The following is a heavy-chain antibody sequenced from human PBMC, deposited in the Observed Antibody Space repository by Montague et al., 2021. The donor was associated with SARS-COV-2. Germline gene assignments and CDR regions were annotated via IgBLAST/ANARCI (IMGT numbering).Heavy chain of an antibody. CDR1: GGSLSSDY. CDR3: AREGQYNWFDA. J-gene: IGHJ5*02. Sequence: SETLSITCTVSGGSLSSDYWSWIRQPPGKGLEWIGYIYYRGSTNYNPSLKSRVTLSVDTSKNQFSLKVYSVTAADTAVYYCAREGQYNWFDAWGQGTLVTVSS. D-gene: IGHD1-14*01. V-gene: IGHV4-59*01. CDR2: IYYRGST.